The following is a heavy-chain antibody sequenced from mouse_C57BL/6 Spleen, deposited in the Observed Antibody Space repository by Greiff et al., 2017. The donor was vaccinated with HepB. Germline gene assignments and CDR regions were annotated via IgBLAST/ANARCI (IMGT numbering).Heavy chain of an antibody. J-gene: IGHJ2*01. CDR1: GYSITSGYY. CDR2: ISYDGSN. CDR3: ARGRTAQATS. V-gene: IGHV3-6*01. Sequence: EVHLVESGPGLVKPSQSLSLTCSVTGYSITSGYYWNWIRQFPGNKLEWMGYISYDGSNNYNPSLKNRISITRDTSKNQFFLKLNSVTTEDTATYYCARGRTAQATSWGQGTTLTVSS. D-gene: IGHD3-2*02.